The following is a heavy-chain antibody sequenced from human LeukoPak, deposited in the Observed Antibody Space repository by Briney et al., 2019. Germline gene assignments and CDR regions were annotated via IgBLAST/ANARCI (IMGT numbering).Heavy chain of an antibody. Sequence: KPSETLSLTCTVSGGSISSGSYYWSWIRQPAGKGLEWIGRIYTSGSTNYNPSLKSRVTISVDTSKNQFSLKLSSVTAADTAVYYCARAVSYGYYYYYYMDVWGKGTTVTVTS. CDR1: GGSISSGSYY. CDR2: IYTSGST. J-gene: IGHJ6*03. V-gene: IGHV4-61*02. D-gene: IGHD5-18*01. CDR3: ARAVSYGYYYYYYMDV.